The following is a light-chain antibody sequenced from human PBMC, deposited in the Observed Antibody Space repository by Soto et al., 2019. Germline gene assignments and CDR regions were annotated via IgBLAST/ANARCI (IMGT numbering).Light chain of an antibody. V-gene: IGKV1-6*01. Sequence: AIQMTQSPSSLSVSVGDRITITCRASQDIRNDLGWYQQKPGKAPKLLIYGTSNVQSGVPSRFRGSGSGTDFTLTISSLQPEDFATYYCLQDYIYPYTCGQGTKLEIK. J-gene: IGKJ2*01. CDR3: LQDYIYPYT. CDR2: GTS. CDR1: QDIRND.